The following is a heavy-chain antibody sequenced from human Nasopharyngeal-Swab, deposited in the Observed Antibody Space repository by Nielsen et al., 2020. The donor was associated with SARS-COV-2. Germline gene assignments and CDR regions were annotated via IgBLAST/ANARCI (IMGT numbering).Heavy chain of an antibody. CDR2: ISGSGGST. V-gene: IGHV3-23*01. J-gene: IGHJ4*02. D-gene: IGHD3-22*01. Sequence: GESLKISCAASGFTFSSYAMSWVRQAPGKGLEWVSAISGSGGSTYYADSVKGRLTISRDNSKNTLYLQMNSLRAEDTAVYYCAKDGIYYDSSGYWYYWGQGTLVTVSS. CDR1: GFTFSSYA. CDR3: AKDGIYYDSSGYWYY.